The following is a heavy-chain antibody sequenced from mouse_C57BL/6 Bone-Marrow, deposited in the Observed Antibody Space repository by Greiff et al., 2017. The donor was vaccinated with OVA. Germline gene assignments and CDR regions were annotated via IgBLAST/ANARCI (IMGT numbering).Heavy chain of an antibody. V-gene: IGHV1-15*01. CDR2: IDPETGGT. CDR1: GYTFTDYE. CDR3: TDLFLKAY. Sequence: QVQLQQSGAELVRPGASVTLSCKASGYTFTDYELHWVKQTPVHGMEWIGAIDPETGGTDYTPQFKGKAILTADKSSRTAYMQLRSLTSDYSAVYSCTDLFLKAYWGQGTPLTVSS. J-gene: IGHJ2*01.